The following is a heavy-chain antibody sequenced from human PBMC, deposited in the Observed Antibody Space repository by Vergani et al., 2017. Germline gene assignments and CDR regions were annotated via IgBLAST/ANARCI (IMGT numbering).Heavy chain of an antibody. J-gene: IGHJ4*02. Sequence: EVQLVESGGGLVPPGRSLRLPCAASGFSFGDYAMTWVRQAPGKGLEWVAFIRNKAYGGTTEYAASVKGRFTISRGDSKRLAYLQLSGLKTEDTAVYFCSRGRGYSFGYSDYGGQGTLVTVSS. CDR3: SRGRGYSFGYSDY. CDR1: GFSFGDYA. V-gene: IGHV3-49*04. D-gene: IGHD5-18*01. CDR2: IRNKAYGGTT.